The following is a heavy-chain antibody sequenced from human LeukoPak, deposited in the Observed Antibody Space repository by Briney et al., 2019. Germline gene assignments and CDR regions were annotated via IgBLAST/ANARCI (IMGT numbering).Heavy chain of an antibody. CDR1: GYTFTSYG. D-gene: IGHD2-21*02. V-gene: IGHV1-18*01. J-gene: IGHJ4*02. CDR2: ISAYNGNT. Sequence: ASVKVSCKASGYTFTSYGISWVRQAPGQGLEWMGWISAYNGNTNYAQKLQGRVTMTTDTSTSTAYMELRSLRSDDTAVYYCARDWDCGGDCYSLAGYYWGQGTLVTVSS. CDR3: ARDWDCGGDCYSLAGYY.